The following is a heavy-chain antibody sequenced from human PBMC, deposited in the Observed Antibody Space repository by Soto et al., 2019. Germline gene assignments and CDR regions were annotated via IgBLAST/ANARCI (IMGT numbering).Heavy chain of an antibody. D-gene: IGHD5-18*01. V-gene: IGHV4-31*03. CDR1: GGSISSGGYY. CDR3: EKDSGYSYGYDYFDN. CDR2: NYYSGIT. J-gene: IGHJ4*02. Sequence: SETLSLTCTVSGGSISSGGYYWTWIRQHPGKGPEWIGYNYYSGITYYNPSLKSRVTISLDTSKNQFSLKLSSVTAADTAVYYCEKDSGYSYGYDYFDNWGQGTLVTVSS.